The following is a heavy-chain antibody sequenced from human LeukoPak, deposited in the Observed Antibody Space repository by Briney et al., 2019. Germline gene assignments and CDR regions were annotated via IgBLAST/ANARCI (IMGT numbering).Heavy chain of an antibody. CDR3: ARLSRGFWSGLHDS. D-gene: IGHD3-3*01. CDR1: GDSISSSSDF. Sequence: ESGPGLVKPSETLSLTCPVSGDSISSSSDFWGWIRQPPGKGLEWIGSIYYGGSTNYNPSLKSRVTISVDTSKNQLSLKVRSVTAADTAVDYCARLSRGFWSGLHDSWGQGTLVTVSS. J-gene: IGHJ4*02. V-gene: IGHV4-39*07. CDR2: IYYGGST.